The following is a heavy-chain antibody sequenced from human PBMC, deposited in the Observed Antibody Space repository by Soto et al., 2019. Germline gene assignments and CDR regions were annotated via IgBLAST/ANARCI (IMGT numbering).Heavy chain of an antibody. V-gene: IGHV5-10-1*01. Sequence: GESLKISCKGSGYSFTSYWISWVRQMPGKGLEWMGRIDPSDSYTNYSPSFQGHVTISADKSISTAYLQWSSLKASDTAMYYCARRAPARGASNWFDPWGRGTLVTVSS. CDR2: IDPSDSYT. D-gene: IGHD3-10*01. J-gene: IGHJ5*02. CDR3: ARRAPARGASNWFDP. CDR1: GYSFTSYW.